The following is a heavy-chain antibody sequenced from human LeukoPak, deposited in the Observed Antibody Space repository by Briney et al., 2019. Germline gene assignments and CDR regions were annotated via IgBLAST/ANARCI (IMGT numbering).Heavy chain of an antibody. CDR1: GFTFSSYE. J-gene: IGHJ4*02. Sequence: GGSLRLSCAVSGFTFSSYEMSWVRQAPGKGLEWVSYISSSGSTIYYADSVKGRFTISRDNAKNSLYLQMNSLRDEGTAVYFCARDGGRRDDYWGQGTLVTVSS. CDR3: ARDGGRRDDY. CDR2: ISSSGSTI. V-gene: IGHV3-48*03. D-gene: IGHD3-16*01.